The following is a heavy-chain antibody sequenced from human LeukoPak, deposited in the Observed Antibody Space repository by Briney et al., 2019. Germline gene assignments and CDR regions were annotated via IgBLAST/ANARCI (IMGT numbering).Heavy chain of an antibody. CDR3: ARVLFNSGYDS. CDR2: INPNSGEK. CDR1: GFTFTGAY. Sequence: GASVKLSCKASGFTFTGAYMHSVREAPGQGLEWMGWINPNSGEKRYEQNFQGRVTMTRDTSNDKLHMELGSLTSDDTAVHYCARVLFNSGYDSWGQGTLVTVSS. D-gene: IGHD3-9*01. J-gene: IGHJ5*01. V-gene: IGHV1-2*02.